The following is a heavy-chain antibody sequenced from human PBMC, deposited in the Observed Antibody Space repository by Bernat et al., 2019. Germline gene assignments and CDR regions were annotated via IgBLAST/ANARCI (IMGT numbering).Heavy chain of an antibody. CDR1: GGSISSSSYY. Sequence: QLQLQESGPGLVKPSETLSLTCIVSGGSISSSSYYWGWIRQPPGKGLEWIGSIYYSGSTYYNPSLKSRVTISVDTSKNQFSLKLNSVAAEDTAVYHCARHGLSIAAAAYPFDSWGQGTLVTVSS. CDR2: IYYSGST. J-gene: IGHJ4*02. CDR3: ARHGLSIAAAAYPFDS. V-gene: IGHV4-39*01. D-gene: IGHD6-13*01.